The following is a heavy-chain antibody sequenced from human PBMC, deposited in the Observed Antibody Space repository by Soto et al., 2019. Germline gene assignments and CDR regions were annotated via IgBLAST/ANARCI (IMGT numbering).Heavy chain of an antibody. J-gene: IGHJ5*02. CDR3: AKDALTFLFSRPNWFDP. V-gene: IGHV3-23*01. CDR2: ISGSGGST. CDR1: GFTFSSYA. D-gene: IGHD3-10*01. Sequence: PGGSLRLSCAASGFTFSSYAMSWVRQAPGKGLEWVSAISGSGGSTYYADSVKGRFTISRDNSKNTLYLQMNSLRAEDTAVYYCAKDALTFLFSRPNWFDPWGQGTLVTVSS.